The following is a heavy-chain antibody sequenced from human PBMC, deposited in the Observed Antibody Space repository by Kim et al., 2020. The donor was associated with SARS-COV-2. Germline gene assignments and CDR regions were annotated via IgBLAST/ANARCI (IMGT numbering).Heavy chain of an antibody. CDR3: AAPPRYCSGGSCYSLYYYYYMDV. CDR2: ISSSGSTI. V-gene: IGHV3-11*01. Sequence: GGSLRLSCAASGFTFSDYYMSWIRQAPGKGLEWVSYISSSGSTIYYADSVKGRFTISRDNAKNSLYLQMNSLRAEDTAVYYCAAPPRYCSGGSCYSLYYYYYMDVWGKGTTVTVSS. J-gene: IGHJ6*03. D-gene: IGHD2-15*01. CDR1: GFTFSDYY.